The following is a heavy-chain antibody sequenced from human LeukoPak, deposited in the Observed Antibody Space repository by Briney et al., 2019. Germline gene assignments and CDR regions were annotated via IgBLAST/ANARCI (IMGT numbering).Heavy chain of an antibody. V-gene: IGHV4-30-2*01. J-gene: IGHJ4*02. CDR3: ARRVVPAATFDY. D-gene: IGHD2-2*01. CDR1: GGSISSGGYS. CDR2: IYHSGSI. Sequence: SQTLSLTCAVSGGSISSGGYSWSWIRQPPGKGLEWIGYIYHSGSIYYNPSLKSRVTISVDRSKNQFSLKLSSVTAADTAVYYCARRVVPAATFDYWGQGTLATVSS.